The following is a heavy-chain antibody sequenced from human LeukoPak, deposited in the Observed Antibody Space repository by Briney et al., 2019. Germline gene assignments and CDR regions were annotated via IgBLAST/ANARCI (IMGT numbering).Heavy chain of an antibody. CDR1: GYTFTSYG. J-gene: IGHJ4*02. CDR3: ARIRDTVFWSGYYHKRYYFDY. CDR2: ISAYNGNT. V-gene: IGHV1-18*01. Sequence: ASVKVSCKASGYTFTSYGISWVRQAPGQGLEWIGWISAYNGNTNYAQKLQGRVTMTTDTSTSTAYMELRSVRSDDTAVYYCARIRDTVFWSGYYHKRYYFDYWGQGTLVTVSS. D-gene: IGHD3-3*01.